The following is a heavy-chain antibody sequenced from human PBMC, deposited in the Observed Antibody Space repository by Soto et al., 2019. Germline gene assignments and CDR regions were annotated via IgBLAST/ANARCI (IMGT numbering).Heavy chain of an antibody. CDR3: ARAPVDCSDGSRYPEYAFDI. V-gene: IGHV1-69*13. J-gene: IGHJ3*02. D-gene: IGHD2-15*01. CDR2: IITIFGTA. Sequence: SVKVSCKGSGGTFSSSAISWVRQAPGQGLEWMGGIITIFGTANYAQKFQGRVTSTADESTSTAYMELSSLRSKDTAVYYCARAPVDCSDGSRYPEYAFDIWGQGPMVTVSS. CDR1: GGTFSSSA.